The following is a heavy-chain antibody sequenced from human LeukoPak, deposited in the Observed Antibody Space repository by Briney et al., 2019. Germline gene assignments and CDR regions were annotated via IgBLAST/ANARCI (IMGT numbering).Heavy chain of an antibody. D-gene: IGHD5-12*01. CDR2: INQDGSEK. Sequence: GGSLRLSCAASGLSFNTYWMTWVRQAPGKGLEWVANINQDGSEKNYVGAVKGRFTISRDSAKKSLYLQMNSLRAEDTAVYYCGRGPGYRSDYWGQGTLVTVSS. J-gene: IGHJ4*02. V-gene: IGHV3-7*05. CDR3: GRGPGYRSDY. CDR1: GLSFNTYW.